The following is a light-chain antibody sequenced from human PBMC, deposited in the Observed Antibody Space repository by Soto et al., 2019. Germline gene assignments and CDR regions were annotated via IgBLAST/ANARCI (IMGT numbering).Light chain of an antibody. J-gene: IGLJ1*01. CDR2: LNN. CDR1: SSNIGAGYD. V-gene: IGLV1-40*01. Sequence: QSVLTQPPSVSGAPGQRVTISCTGSSSNIGAGYDVHWYQQLPGTAPKLLIYLNNNRPSGVPDRFSGSKSGTSASLAITGLQAEDEADYYGQSYDSSLSGYVFGTGTNVTV. CDR3: QSYDSSLSGYV.